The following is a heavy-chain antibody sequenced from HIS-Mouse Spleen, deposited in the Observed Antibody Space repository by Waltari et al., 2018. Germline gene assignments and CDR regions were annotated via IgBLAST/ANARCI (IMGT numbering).Heavy chain of an antibody. Sequence: QLQLQESGPGLVKPSETLSLTCTVSGGSISSSSYYWGWIRQPPGKGLGWIGSIYYSGGTSYNPSLKSRVTISVDTSKNQFSLKLSAVTAADTAVYYCAREIPYSSSWYDWYFDLWGRGTLVTVSS. J-gene: IGHJ2*01. CDR3: AREIPYSSSWYDWYFDL. D-gene: IGHD6-13*01. CDR2: IYYSGGT. V-gene: IGHV4-39*07. CDR1: GGSISSSSYY.